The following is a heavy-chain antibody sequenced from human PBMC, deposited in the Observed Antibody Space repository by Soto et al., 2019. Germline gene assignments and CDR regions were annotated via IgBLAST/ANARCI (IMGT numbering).Heavy chain of an antibody. CDR3: AKDRIPQPWLDGMDV. D-gene: IGHD2-2*01. CDR2: ISCNRGSI. J-gene: IGHJ6*02. Sequence: EVQLVESGGGLVQPGRSLRLSCAASGFTFDDYAMHWVRQAPGKGLEWVSGISCNRGSIGYADAVKGRFTISRDNAKNSLYMDMYRLRSEDTALYYSAKDRIPQPWLDGMDVRGQGTTVTVSS. V-gene: IGHV3-9*01. CDR1: GFTFDDYA.